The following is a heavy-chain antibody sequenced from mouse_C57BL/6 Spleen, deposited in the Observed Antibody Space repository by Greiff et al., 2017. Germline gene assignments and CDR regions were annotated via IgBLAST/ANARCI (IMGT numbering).Heavy chain of an antibody. V-gene: IGHV1-81*01. CDR1: GYTFTSYG. D-gene: IGHD3-2*02. J-gene: IGHJ3*01. CDR3: ARSDSSGCPFAY. Sequence: VQLQQSGAELARPGASVKLSCKASGYTFTSYGISWVKQRTGQGLEWIGEIYPRSGNTYYNEKFKGKATLTADKSSSTAYMELRSLTSEDSAVYFCARSDSSGCPFAYWGQGTLVTVSA. CDR2: IYPRSGNT.